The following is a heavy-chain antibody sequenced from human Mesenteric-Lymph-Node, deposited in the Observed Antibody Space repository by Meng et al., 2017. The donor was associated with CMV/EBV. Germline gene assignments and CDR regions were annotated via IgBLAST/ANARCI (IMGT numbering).Heavy chain of an antibody. CDR1: GFTFSSYW. CDR3: ARVRYQLPNYYYYGMDV. V-gene: IGHV3-74*01. CDR2: INSDGSST. D-gene: IGHD2-2*01. Sequence: GGSLSLSCAASGFTFSSYWMHWVRQAPGKGLVWVSRINSDGSSTSYADSVKGRFTISRDNAKNTLYLQMNSLRAEDTAVYYCARVRYQLPNYYYYGMDVWGQGTTVTVSS. J-gene: IGHJ6*02.